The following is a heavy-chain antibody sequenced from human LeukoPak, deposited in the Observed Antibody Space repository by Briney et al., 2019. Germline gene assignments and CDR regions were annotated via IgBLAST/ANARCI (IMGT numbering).Heavy chain of an antibody. V-gene: IGHV1-46*01. Sequence: GASVKVSFKASGYTFTIYYMHWVRQAPGQGLEWMGIINPSGGSTSYAQKFQGRVTMTRDMSTSTVYMELSSLRSEDTAVYYCARTRAVSGLVMVTEGNWFDPWGQGTLVTVSS. CDR3: ARTRAVSGLVMVTEGNWFDP. D-gene: IGHD2-21*02. CDR2: INPSGGST. J-gene: IGHJ5*02. CDR1: GYTFTIYY.